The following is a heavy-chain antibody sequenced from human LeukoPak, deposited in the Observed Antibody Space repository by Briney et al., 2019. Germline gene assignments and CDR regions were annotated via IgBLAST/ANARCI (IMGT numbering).Heavy chain of an antibody. CDR2: IYYSGST. CDR3: ARVNPHKKSGYSSDY. J-gene: IGHJ4*02. D-gene: IGHD5-18*01. V-gene: IGHV4-39*01. Sequence: PSETLSLTCTVSGGSISSSSYYWGWIRQPPGKGLEWIGSIYYSGSTYYNPSLKSRVTISVDTSKNQFSLKLSSVTAADTAVYYCARVNPHKKSGYSSDYWGQGTLVTVSS. CDR1: GGSISSSSYY.